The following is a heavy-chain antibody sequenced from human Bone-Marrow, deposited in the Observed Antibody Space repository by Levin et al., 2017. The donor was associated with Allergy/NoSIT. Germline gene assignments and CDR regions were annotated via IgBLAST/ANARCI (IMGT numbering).Heavy chain of an antibody. CDR2: MYYSGKT. CDR1: GGSLINARYY. V-gene: IGHV4-31*03. J-gene: IGHJ5*02. Sequence: SQTLSLTCTVSGGSLINARYYWSWIRQHPGKGLEWIGYMYYSGKTYYNPSLKSRVSISVDTSKNQFSLKLSSVTAADTAGYFCAGDFEAGSTGWRGGWFDPWGQGTLVTVSS. D-gene: IGHD6-19*01. CDR3: AGDFEAGSTGWRGGWFDP.